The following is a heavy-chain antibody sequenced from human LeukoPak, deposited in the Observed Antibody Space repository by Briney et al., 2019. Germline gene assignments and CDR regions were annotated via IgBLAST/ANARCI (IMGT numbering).Heavy chain of an antibody. CDR1: GFTFSNAW. J-gene: IGHJ4*02. V-gene: IGHV3-15*01. Sequence: GGSLRLSCAASGFTFSNAWLSWVRQAPGKGREWVGRIKSKTDGGTTDYAAPVKGRFTISRDDSKNTLYLQMNGLKTEDTAVYYCTTSLPYYYDSSGYFVYWGQGTLVTVSS. CDR3: TTSLPYYYDSSGYFVY. D-gene: IGHD3-22*01. CDR2: IKSKTDGGTT.